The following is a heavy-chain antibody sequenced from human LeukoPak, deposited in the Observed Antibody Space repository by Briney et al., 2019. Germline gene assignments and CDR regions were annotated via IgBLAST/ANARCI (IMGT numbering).Heavy chain of an antibody. J-gene: IGHJ4*02. Sequence: ASVKVSCKASGGTFSSYAISWVWQAPVQGLGWMGGIIPIFGTANSAQKFQGRVTITTDESPSTAYMELSSLRSEDTAVYYCARDDGDYSFDYWGQGTLVTVSS. CDR1: GGTFSSYA. D-gene: IGHD4-17*01. V-gene: IGHV1-69*05. CDR3: ARDDGDYSFDY. CDR2: IIPIFGTA.